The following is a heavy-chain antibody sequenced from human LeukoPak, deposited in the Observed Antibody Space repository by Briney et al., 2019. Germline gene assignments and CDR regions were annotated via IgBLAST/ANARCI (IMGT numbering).Heavy chain of an antibody. D-gene: IGHD6-13*01. CDR3: TRIGYSSSCTDY. J-gene: IGHJ4*02. Sequence: GRSLRLSCAAYGFTFSSYAMHWVRQAPGKGLEWVAVISYDGSNKYYADSVKGRFTISRDNSKNTLYLQMNSLRAEDTAVYYCTRIGYSSSCTDYWGQGTLVTVSS. CDR2: ISYDGSNK. V-gene: IGHV3-30-3*01. CDR1: GFTFSSYA.